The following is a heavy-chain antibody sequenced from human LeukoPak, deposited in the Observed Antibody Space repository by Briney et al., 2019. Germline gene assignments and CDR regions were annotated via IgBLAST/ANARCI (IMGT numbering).Heavy chain of an antibody. V-gene: IGHV3-30-3*01. CDR1: GFTFSSYA. CDR2: ISYDGSNK. D-gene: IGHD1-7*01. CDR3: ARDRAPYWNYDAFDI. J-gene: IGHJ3*02. Sequence: GSLRLSCAASGFTFSSYAMHWVRQAPGKGLEWVAVISYDGSNKYYADSVKGRFTISRDNSKNTLYLQMNSLRAEDTAVYYCARDRAPYWNYDAFDIWGQGTMVTVSS.